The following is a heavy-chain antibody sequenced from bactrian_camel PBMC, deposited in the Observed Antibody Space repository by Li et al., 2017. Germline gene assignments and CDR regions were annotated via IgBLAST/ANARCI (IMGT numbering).Heavy chain of an antibody. CDR3: AADQLYGTCRDVLDFPA. CDR1: RYTYKRNC. D-gene: IGHD7*01. J-gene: IGHJ4*01. Sequence: VQLVESGGGSVQAGGSLTLSCAAGRYTYKRNCMGWFRQRPGKDREGVAVLWIGGATTSYADSVKGRFIITRDKARDLVYLQMNGLQPEDTGIYYCAADQLYGTCRDVLDFPARGQGTQVTVS. CDR2: LWIGGATT. V-gene: IGHV3S42*01.